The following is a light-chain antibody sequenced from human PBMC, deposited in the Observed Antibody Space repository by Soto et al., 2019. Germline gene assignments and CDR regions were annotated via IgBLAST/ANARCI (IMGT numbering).Light chain of an antibody. CDR1: QSVSSN. CDR2: GAS. CDR3: QHHDNWPYT. Sequence: EIVMTQSPATLSVSPGERATLSCRASQSVSSNLAWYQQKPGQAPRLLIYGASTRATGIPARFSGSGSGTEFTLTISSLQSEDFAVEYCQHHDNWPYTFGQGTKLEIK. J-gene: IGKJ2*01. V-gene: IGKV3-15*01.